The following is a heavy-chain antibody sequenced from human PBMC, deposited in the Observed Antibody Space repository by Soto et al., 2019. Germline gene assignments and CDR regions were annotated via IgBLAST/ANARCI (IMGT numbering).Heavy chain of an antibody. CDR3: GKDPNGFYVGAFDF. CDR1: GFTFSSYA. D-gene: IGHD3-16*01. Sequence: GGSLRLSCAASGFTFSSYAMSWVRQAPGKGLEWVSAISGSGGSTYYADSVKGRFTISRDNSKNTLYLQMNSLRAEDTAVYYCGKDPNGFYVGAFDFWGQGTMVTVSS. V-gene: IGHV3-23*01. J-gene: IGHJ3*01. CDR2: ISGSGGST.